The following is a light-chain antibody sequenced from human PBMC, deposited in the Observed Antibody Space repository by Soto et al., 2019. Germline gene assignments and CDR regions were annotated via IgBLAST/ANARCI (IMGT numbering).Light chain of an antibody. CDR2: DAS. Sequence: EIVLTQSPATLSLSPGERATLSCRASQSVSGYLAWYQQKRGQAPRLLIYDASNRANGIPARFSGSGSGTDFTLTISSLEPEDFAVYYCQQRSNWPLTFGQGTRLEIK. CDR3: QQRSNWPLT. CDR1: QSVSGY. J-gene: IGKJ5*01. V-gene: IGKV3-11*01.